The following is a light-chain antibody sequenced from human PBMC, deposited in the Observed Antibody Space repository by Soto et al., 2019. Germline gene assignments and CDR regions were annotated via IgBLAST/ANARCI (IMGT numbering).Light chain of an antibody. Sequence: LTQPASVSGSPGQSITISCTGTNSDVGGYNYVSWYQQHPGKAPKLIIYEVTNRPSGVSLRFSGSRSANTASLTISGLQADDEADYYCSSYATTSTPWVFGTGTKVTVL. J-gene: IGLJ1*01. V-gene: IGLV2-14*01. CDR1: NSDVGGYNY. CDR3: SSYATTSTPWV. CDR2: EVT.